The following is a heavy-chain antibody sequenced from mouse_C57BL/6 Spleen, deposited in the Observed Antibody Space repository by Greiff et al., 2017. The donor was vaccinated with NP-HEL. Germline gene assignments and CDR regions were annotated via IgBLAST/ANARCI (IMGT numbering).Heavy chain of an antibody. J-gene: IGHJ2*01. CDR1: GYTFTSYW. V-gene: IGHV1-55*01. CDR3: AREGVYYDFDY. Sequence: VQLQQSGAELVKPGASVKMSCKASGYTFTSYWITWVKQRPGQGLEWIGDIYPGSGSTNYNEKFKSKATLTVDTSSSTAYMKLSSLTSEDSAVYYCAREGVYYDFDYWGQGTTLTVSS. CDR2: IYPGSGST. D-gene: IGHD2-4*01.